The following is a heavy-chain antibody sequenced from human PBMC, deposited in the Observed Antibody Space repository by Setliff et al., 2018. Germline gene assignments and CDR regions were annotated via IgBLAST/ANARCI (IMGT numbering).Heavy chain of an antibody. CDR2: IIPVVGAT. V-gene: IGHV1-69*05. Sequence: ASVKVSCKASGYPFTNYGLSWVRQAPGQGLEWMGGIIPVVGATSFAQKFQGRVTITTDESTSTAYMELSSLRSEDTAVYYCARFYDGQFDYWGQGTLVTVSS. CDR1: GYPFTNYG. D-gene: IGHD3-3*01. J-gene: IGHJ4*02. CDR3: ARFYDGQFDY.